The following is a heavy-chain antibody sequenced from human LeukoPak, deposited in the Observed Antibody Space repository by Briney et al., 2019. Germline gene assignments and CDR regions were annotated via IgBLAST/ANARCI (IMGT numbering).Heavy chain of an antibody. Sequence: ASVKVSCKASGYTFTGYYMHWVRQAPGQGLEWMGWINPNSGGTNYAQKFQGRVTMTRDTSISTAYMELSRLRSDDTAVYYCATSVDGLVTIRTYFEHWGQGTLITVSS. V-gene: IGHV1-2*02. CDR2: INPNSGGT. CDR1: GYTFTGYY. J-gene: IGHJ4*02. CDR3: ATSVDGLVTIRTYFEH. D-gene: IGHD2/OR15-2a*01.